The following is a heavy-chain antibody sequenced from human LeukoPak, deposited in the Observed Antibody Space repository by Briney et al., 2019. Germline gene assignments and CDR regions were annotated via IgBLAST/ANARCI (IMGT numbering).Heavy chain of an antibody. CDR2: LSYSATS. CDR3: ARKKTWIVGATRPFDY. J-gene: IGHJ4*02. CDR1: GDSISSYY. V-gene: IGHV4-59*08. Sequence: PSETLSLTCAVSGDSISSYYWSWIRQPPGKGLEWIGYLSYSATSNYNPSLKSRLTISIDTSKNQFSLKLSSVTAADTAVYYCARKKTWIVGATRPFDYWGQGTLVTVSS. D-gene: IGHD1-26*01.